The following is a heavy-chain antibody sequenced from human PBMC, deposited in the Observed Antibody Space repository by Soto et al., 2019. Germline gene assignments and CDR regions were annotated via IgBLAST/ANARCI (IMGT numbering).Heavy chain of an antibody. CDR2: IYYSGST. J-gene: IGHJ3*02. Sequence: SETLSLTCTVSGGSISSGDYYWSWIRQPPGKGLEWIGYIYYSGSTNYNPSLKSRVTISVDTSKNQFSLKLSSVTAADTAVCYCARGGVITSSSDAFDIWGQGTMVTVSS. CDR3: ARGGVITSSSDAFDI. D-gene: IGHD3-10*01. V-gene: IGHV4-61*08. CDR1: GGSISSGDYY.